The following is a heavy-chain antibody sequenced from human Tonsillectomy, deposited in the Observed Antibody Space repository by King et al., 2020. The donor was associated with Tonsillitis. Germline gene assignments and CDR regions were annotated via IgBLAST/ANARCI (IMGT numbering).Heavy chain of an antibody. Sequence: VQLVESGGGVVQPGRSLRLSCAASGFTFSSYGMHWVRQAPGKGLEWVAVISYDGSNQFYAASVKGRFTNSRDNSKNTVYLQMNSLRAEDTAVYYCAKDWGHYDSSGYPFDYWGQGTLVTVSS. CDR3: AKDWGHYDSSGYPFDY. CDR1: GFTFSSYG. J-gene: IGHJ4*02. D-gene: IGHD3-22*01. CDR2: ISYDGSNQ. V-gene: IGHV3-30*18.